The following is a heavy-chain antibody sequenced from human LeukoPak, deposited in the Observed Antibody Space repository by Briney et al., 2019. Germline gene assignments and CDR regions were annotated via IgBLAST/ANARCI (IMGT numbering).Heavy chain of an antibody. CDR3: ARSPLISSGWLGLDS. CDR2: IYNSGSL. V-gene: IGHV4/OR15-8*01. D-gene: IGHD6-19*01. J-gene: IGHJ4*02. Sequence: PSETLSLTCAVSGDSISRDKWWTWVRQPPGKGLEWIGYIYNSGSLNYNPSLKSRVTIAVDTSENQFSLKLTSVTAADTVVYYCARSPLISSGWLGLDSWGQGILVTVSS. CDR1: GDSISRDKW.